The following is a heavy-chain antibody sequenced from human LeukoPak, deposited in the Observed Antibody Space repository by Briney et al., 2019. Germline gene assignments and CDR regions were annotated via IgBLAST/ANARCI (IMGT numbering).Heavy chain of an antibody. CDR3: ARDRPFGGVLDFDY. J-gene: IGHJ4*02. Sequence: GGSLRLSCVASGFTVSSNYMSWVRQAPGKGLEWVSVIYNDGSSYYADSVKGRFTISRDNSKNTLYLQMNSLRAEDTAVYYCARDRPFGGVLDFDYWGQGTPVTISS. CDR1: GFTVSSNY. D-gene: IGHD3-16*01. V-gene: IGHV3-66*01. CDR2: IYNDGSS.